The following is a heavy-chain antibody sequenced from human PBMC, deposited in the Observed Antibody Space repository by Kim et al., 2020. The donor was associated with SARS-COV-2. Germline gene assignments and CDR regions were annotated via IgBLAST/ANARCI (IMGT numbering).Heavy chain of an antibody. D-gene: IGHD3-22*01. J-gene: IGHJ4*02. V-gene: IGHV3-7*03. Sequence: YVDTGKGRFTVSRDNAKNSLYRQMNGLGADDTAVYYCERHRSCGYYCYCESWGQGTLVTVSS. CDR3: ERHRSCGYYCYCES.